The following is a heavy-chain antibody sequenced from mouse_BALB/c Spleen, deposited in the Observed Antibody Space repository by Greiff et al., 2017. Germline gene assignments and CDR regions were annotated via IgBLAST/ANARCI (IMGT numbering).Heavy chain of an antibody. CDR1: GYAFSSYW. Sequence: VKVVESGAELVRPGSSVKISCKASGYAFSSYWMNWVKQRPGQGLEWIGQIYPGDGDTNYNGKFKGKATLTADKSSSTAYMQLSSLTSEDSAVYFCARRGGYFDYWGQGTTLTVSS. CDR2: IYPGDGDT. J-gene: IGHJ2*01. V-gene: IGHV1-80*01. D-gene: IGHD1-1*02. CDR3: ARRGGYFDY.